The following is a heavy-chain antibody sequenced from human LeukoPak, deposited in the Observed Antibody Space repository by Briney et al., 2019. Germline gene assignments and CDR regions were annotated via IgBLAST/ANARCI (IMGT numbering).Heavy chain of an antibody. CDR1: GFSVSSTY. J-gene: IGHJ4*02. CDR2: IYSGGST. V-gene: IGHV3-66*01. Sequence: GGSLRLSCAASGFSVSSTYMGWVRQAPGKGLEWVSVIYSGGSTHYSDSLKGRFTVSRDNSKNTVYLQMDSLRAEDTAVYYCARALYNGHADVFDYWGQGTLVTVSS. CDR3: ARALYNGHADVFDY. D-gene: IGHD1-26*01.